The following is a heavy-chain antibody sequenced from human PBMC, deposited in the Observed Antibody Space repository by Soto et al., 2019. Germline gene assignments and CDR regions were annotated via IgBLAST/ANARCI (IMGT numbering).Heavy chain of an antibody. Sequence: SETLSLTCTVSGGSISSYYWSWIRQPPGKGLEWIGYIYYSGSTNYNPSLKSRVTISVDTSKNQFSLKLSSVTAADTAVYYCARARGSSWYNCFDPWGQGTLVTVSS. CDR2: IYYSGST. V-gene: IGHV4-59*01. CDR1: GGSISSYY. CDR3: ARARGSSWYNCFDP. D-gene: IGHD6-13*01. J-gene: IGHJ5*02.